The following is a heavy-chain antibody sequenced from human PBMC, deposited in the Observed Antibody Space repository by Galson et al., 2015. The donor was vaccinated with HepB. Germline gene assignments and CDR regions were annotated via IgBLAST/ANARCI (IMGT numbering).Heavy chain of an antibody. D-gene: IGHD2-2*01. J-gene: IGHJ6*02. V-gene: IGHV3-48*02. Sequence: SLRLSYAASGFTFSTYSMNWVRQAPGKGLEWISYISRSSSNRYYADSVNGRFTISRDDAKNSLYLQMNSLRDEDTAVYYCTRDRYCTSTTCSGYYYGMDVWGQGTTVTVSS. CDR1: GFTFSTYS. CDR3: TRDRYCTSTTCSGYYYGMDV. CDR2: ISRSSSNR.